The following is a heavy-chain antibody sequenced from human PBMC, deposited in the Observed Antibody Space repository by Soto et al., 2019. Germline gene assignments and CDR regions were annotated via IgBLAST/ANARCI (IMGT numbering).Heavy chain of an antibody. Sequence: PGGSLRLCCSASGFPFSSYTMYWVRQAPGKGLEWVSSITTSSTRSIFYADSVKGRFTISRNNANNILYLQMNNLRVEDTAVYYCARDDPIFGAIPRMDIWGQGTTVTVSS. J-gene: IGHJ6*02. CDR1: GFPFSSYT. V-gene: IGHV3-21*06. CDR3: ARDDPIFGAIPRMDI. D-gene: IGHD3-3*01. CDR2: ITTSSTRSI.